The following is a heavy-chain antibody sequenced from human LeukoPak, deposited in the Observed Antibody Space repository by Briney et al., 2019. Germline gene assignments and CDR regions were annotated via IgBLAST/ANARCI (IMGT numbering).Heavy chain of an antibody. CDR3: AKSEAVAGTPFDY. CDR1: GFTFYDYA. Sequence: GGSLRLSCAASGFTFYDYAMHWVRQAPGKGLEWVSGISWNSGSIGYADSVKGRFTISRDNAKNSLYLQMNSLRAEDMALYYCAKSEAVAGTPFDYWGQGTLVTVSS. CDR2: ISWNSGSI. J-gene: IGHJ4*02. V-gene: IGHV3-9*03. D-gene: IGHD6-19*01.